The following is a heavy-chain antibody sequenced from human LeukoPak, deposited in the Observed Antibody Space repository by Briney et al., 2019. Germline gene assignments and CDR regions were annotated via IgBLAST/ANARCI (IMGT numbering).Heavy chain of an antibody. CDR2: ITSSGNTI. CDR1: GFTFSGYS. D-gene: IGHD1-1*01. J-gene: IGHJ4*02. Sequence: GGSLRLSCAASGFTFSGYSMNWVRQAPGKGLECVSYITSSGNTIYYADSVKGRFSISRDNARNSLYLQMNSLRDEDTAVYYCARDRAGTTDYWGQGTLVTVSS. V-gene: IGHV3-48*02. CDR3: ARDRAGTTDY.